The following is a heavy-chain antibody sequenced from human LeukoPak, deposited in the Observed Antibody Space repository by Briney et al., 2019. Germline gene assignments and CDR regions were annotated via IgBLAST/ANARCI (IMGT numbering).Heavy chain of an antibody. CDR2: ISSSSYI. CDR1: GFTFSSYS. J-gene: IGHJ4*02. V-gene: IGHV3-21*01. Sequence: PGGSLRLSCAASGFTFSSYSMNWVRQAPGKGLEWVSSISSSSYIYYADSVKGRFTISRDNAKNSLYLQMNSLRAEDTAVYYCAREGVAVAATDYWGQGTLVTVSS. CDR3: AREGVAVAATDY. D-gene: IGHD6-19*01.